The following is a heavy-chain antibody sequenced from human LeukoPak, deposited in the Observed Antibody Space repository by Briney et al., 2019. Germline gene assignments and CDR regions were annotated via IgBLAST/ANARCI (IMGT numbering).Heavy chain of an antibody. CDR2: ISGTGIYI. J-gene: IGHJ4*02. CDR3: ARGRTGGTTEGFDY. D-gene: IGHD1-7*01. Sequence: GGSLRLSCEASGFTFSTFAVIWVRQPPGKGLEWVSSISGTGIYIYYADSLKGRFTISRDNAKNSLYLQMNSLRAEDTAVYYCARGRTGGTTEGFDYWGQGTLVTVSS. V-gene: IGHV3-21*01. CDR1: GFTFSTFA.